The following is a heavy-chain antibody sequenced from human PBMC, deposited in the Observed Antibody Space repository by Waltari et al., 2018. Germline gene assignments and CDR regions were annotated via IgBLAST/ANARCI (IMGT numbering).Heavy chain of an antibody. J-gene: IGHJ6*03. CDR1: GGSISSYY. CDR3: ARETNYDILTGYYMYYYYMDV. Sequence: QVQLQESGPGLVKPSETLSLTCTVSGGSISSYYWSWIRQPAGKGLGWIGRIYTSGSTNYNPSLKSRVTMSVDTSKNQFSLKLSSVTAADTAVYYCARETNYDILTGYYMYYYYMDVWGKGTTVTVSS. CDR2: IYTSGST. D-gene: IGHD3-9*01. V-gene: IGHV4-4*07.